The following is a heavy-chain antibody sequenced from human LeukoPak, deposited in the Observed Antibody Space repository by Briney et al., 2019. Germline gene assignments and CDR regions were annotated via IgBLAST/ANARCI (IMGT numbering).Heavy chain of an antibody. D-gene: IGHD2-2*01. J-gene: IGHJ4*02. CDR1: GYNFPSYG. V-gene: IGHV1-18*01. CDR2: IRPHTGET. Sequence: VASVKVSCKASGYNFPSYGINWVRQAPGQGLEWMGWIRPHTGETNSAQRFRDRVTMTTDTSTTTAYIELRSLRFDDTAVYYCARDRGGKGSAIFYWGQGSLVTVSS. CDR3: ARDRGGKGSAIFY.